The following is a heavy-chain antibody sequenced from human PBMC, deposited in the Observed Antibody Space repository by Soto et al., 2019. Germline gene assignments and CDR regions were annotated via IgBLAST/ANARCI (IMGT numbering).Heavy chain of an antibody. D-gene: IGHD3-9*01. CDR3: ARVDRLTVYGCMDV. V-gene: IGHV4-30-4*01. Sequence: SEPLSLPCAVSGYAISSGEQDGSRIRQPPGKGLEWIGYIYYSGSTYYNPSLKSRVTLSVDTSKNQFSLELTSVTAADTAVYFCARVDRLTVYGCMDVWGQGTSVTVSS. J-gene: IGHJ6*02. CDR1: GYAISSGEQD. CDR2: IYYSGST.